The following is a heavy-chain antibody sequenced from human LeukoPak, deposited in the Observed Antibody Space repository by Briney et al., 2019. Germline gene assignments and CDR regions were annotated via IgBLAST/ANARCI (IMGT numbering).Heavy chain of an antibody. J-gene: IGHJ4*02. CDR2: ISSTVDNT. D-gene: IGHD1-26*01. CDR3: ARDRGGSALAN. V-gene: IGHV3-11*04. CDR1: GFTFTDWY. Sequence: GGSLRLSCAASGFTFTDWYMNWVRQPPGKGLDWVSYISSTVDNTNYADSVRGRFTISRDTAKRTLYLQMDSLRVDDTAIYYCARDRGGSALANWGQGTLVIVSS.